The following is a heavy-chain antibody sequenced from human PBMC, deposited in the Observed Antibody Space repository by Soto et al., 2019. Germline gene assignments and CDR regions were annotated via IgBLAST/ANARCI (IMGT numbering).Heavy chain of an antibody. CDR3: AAAEGSIVLMVYASPSYFDY. V-gene: IGHV1-69*02. Sequence: SVKVSCKASGGTFSSYTISWVRQAPXQGLEWMGRIIPILGIANYAQKFQGRVTITADKSTSTAYMELSSLRSEDTAVYYCAAAEGSIVLMVYASPSYFDYWGQGTLVTVSS. J-gene: IGHJ4*02. CDR2: IIPILGIA. CDR1: GGTFSSYT. D-gene: IGHD2-8*01.